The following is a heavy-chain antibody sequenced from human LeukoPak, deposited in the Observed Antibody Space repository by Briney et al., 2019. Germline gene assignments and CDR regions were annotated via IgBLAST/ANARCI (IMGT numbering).Heavy chain of an antibody. CDR2: IIPIFGTA. D-gene: IGHD3-22*01. V-gene: IGHV1-69*06. CDR1: GGTFSSYA. CDR3: ARVQTYYYDSSGFYDAFDI. J-gene: IGHJ3*02. Sequence: SVKVSCKASGGTFSSYAISWVRQAPGQGLEWMGGIIPIFGTANYAQKFQGRVTITADKSTSTAYMELSSLRSEDTAVYYCARVQTYYYDSSGFYDAFDIWGQGTMVTVSS.